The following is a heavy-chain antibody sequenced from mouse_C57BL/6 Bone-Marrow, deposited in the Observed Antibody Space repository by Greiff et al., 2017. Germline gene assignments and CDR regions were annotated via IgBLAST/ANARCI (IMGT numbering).Heavy chain of an antibody. CDR3: TSPIITTEYFDY. J-gene: IGHJ2*01. Sequence: EVHLVESGAELVRPGASVKLSCTASGFNIKDYYMHWVKQRPEQGLEWIGRIDPEDGDTEYAPKFQGKATMTADTSSNTAYLQRSSLTSEDTAVYYCTSPIITTEYFDYWGQGTTLTVSS. V-gene: IGHV14-1*01. CDR2: IDPEDGDT. D-gene: IGHD1-1*01. CDR1: GFNIKDYY.